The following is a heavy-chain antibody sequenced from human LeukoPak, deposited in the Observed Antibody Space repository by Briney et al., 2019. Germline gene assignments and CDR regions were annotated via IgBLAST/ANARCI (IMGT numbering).Heavy chain of an antibody. J-gene: IGHJ4*02. D-gene: IGHD6-13*01. V-gene: IGHV7-4-1*02. CDR2: INTNTGNP. CDR3: ARVWKYGRDSSPHNPSGY. Sequence: GASVKVSCKASGYTFTSYAMNWVRQAPGQGLGWMGWINTNTGNPTYAQGFTGRFVFSLDTSVSTAYLQISSLKAEDTAVYYCARVWKYGRDSSPHNPSGYWGQGTLVTVSS. CDR1: GYTFTSYA.